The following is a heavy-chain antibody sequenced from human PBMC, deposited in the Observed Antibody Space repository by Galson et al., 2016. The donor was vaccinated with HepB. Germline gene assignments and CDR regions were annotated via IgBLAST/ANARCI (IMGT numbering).Heavy chain of an antibody. CDR1: GFTFSTYG. D-gene: IGHD4-17*01. J-gene: IGHJ6*04. Sequence: SLRLSCAASGFTFSTYGMHWVRQAPGEGLEWVANIYYDGTEKHYVDSVKGRFTISRDNSKNTLYLQMDGLRVEDTALYYCARDGIAYIDYGLSYMDVWGKGTSVTVSS. CDR3: ARDGIAYIDYGLSYMDV. CDR2: IYYDGTEK. V-gene: IGHV3-30*03.